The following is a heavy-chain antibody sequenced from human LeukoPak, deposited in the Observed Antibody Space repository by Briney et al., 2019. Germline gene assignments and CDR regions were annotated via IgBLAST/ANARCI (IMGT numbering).Heavy chain of an antibody. CDR1: GFIVRSSY. V-gene: IGHV3-66*01. D-gene: IGHD1-26*01. Sequence: GGSLRLSCTASGFIVRSSYMAWVRPAPGKGLQWVSAIYPDATAYYADSLKCRFTISRDRYKSMVYLQMSSLRGDDAGIYYCARVSGEAGPGYFDYWGQGSLVTVSS. CDR3: ARVSGEAGPGYFDY. J-gene: IGHJ4*02. CDR2: IYPDATA.